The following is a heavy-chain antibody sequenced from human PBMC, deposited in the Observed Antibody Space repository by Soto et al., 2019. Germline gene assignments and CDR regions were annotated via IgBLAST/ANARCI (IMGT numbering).Heavy chain of an antibody. J-gene: IGHJ6*02. CDR3: ASRDVVTTVRGSYYYYGMDV. CDR2: INPNSGGT. CDR1: GYTVTGYY. Sequence: ASVKVSCKASGYTVTGYYMHCVRQAPGQGLEWMGWINPNSGGTNYAQKFQGRVTMTRDTSISTAYMELSRLRSDDTAVYYCASRDVVTTVRGSYYYYGMDVWGQGTTVTVSS. V-gene: IGHV1-2*02. D-gene: IGHD4-4*01.